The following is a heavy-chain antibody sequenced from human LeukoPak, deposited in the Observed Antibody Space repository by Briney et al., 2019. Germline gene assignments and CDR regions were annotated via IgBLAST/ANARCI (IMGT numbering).Heavy chain of an antibody. CDR3: AREGIAVAGTFDY. CDR2: ISSSSSYI. J-gene: IGHJ4*02. Sequence: PGGSLRLSCAASGVTFSSYSMNWVRQAPGKGLEWVSSISSSSSYIYYADSVKGRFTISRDNAKNSLYLPMNSLRAEDTAVYYCAREGIAVAGTFDYWGQGTLVTVSS. D-gene: IGHD6-19*01. CDR1: GVTFSSYS. V-gene: IGHV3-21*01.